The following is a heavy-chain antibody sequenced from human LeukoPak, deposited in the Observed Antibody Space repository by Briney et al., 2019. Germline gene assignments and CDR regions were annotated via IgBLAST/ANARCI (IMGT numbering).Heavy chain of an antibody. CDR2: IYHTGIT. CDR1: GESISSNNW. Sequence: SGTLSLTCAVSGESISSNNWWTWVRQPPGKGLEWIGAIYHTGITDHNPSLKSRVSLSVDKSKNQFSLKLFSVTAADTAVYYCARDRSGMGVWGQGTTVTVSS. V-gene: IGHV4-4*02. J-gene: IGHJ6*02. CDR3: ARDRSGMGV.